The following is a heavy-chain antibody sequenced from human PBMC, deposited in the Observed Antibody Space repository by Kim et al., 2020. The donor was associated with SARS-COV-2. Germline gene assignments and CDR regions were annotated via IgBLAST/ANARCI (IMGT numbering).Heavy chain of an antibody. CDR3: ARLVMGVCYVFDY. J-gene: IGHJ4*02. CDR2: IYYSGST. D-gene: IGHD2-8*01. Sequence: SETLSLTCTVSGGSISSSSYYWGWIRQPPGKGLEWIGSIYYSGSTYYNPSLKSRVTISVDTSKNQFSLKLSSVTAADTAVYYCARLVMGVCYVFDYWGQGTLVTVSS. CDR1: GGSISSSSYY. V-gene: IGHV4-39*01.